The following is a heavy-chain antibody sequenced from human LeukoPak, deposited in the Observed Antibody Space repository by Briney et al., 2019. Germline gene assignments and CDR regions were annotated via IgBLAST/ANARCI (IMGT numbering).Heavy chain of an antibody. CDR3: AKGGSSGWSNPPFFDF. D-gene: IGHD6-19*01. J-gene: IGHJ4*02. V-gene: IGHV3-23*01. Sequence: GGSLRLSCAASGFTFSTYAMNWVGQAPGKGLEGVSTISGNGDNIYYADSVKGRFTISRDNSRNTLYLQMKSLRAEDTAVYYCAKGGSSGWSNPPFFDFWGQGTLVTVSS. CDR2: ISGNGDNI. CDR1: GFTFSTYA.